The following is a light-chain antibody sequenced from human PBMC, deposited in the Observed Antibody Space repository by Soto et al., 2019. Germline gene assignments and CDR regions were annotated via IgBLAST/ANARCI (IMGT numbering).Light chain of an antibody. CDR3: QQYTGPPTN. Sequence: IVMTQSPATLSVSPWERATLSCRASQSVSSNLAWYQQKPGQAPRLLIYGASTRAAGIPDRFSGSGSGTDFTLTITRLEPEDSAVYFCQQYTGPPTNFGQGTRLEIK. V-gene: IGKV3D-15*01. J-gene: IGKJ5*01. CDR1: QSVSSN. CDR2: GAS.